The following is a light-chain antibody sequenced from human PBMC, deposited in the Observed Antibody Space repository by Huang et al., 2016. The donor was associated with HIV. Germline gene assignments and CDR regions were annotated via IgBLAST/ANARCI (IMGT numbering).Light chain of an antibody. CDR3: QQFNNWPPS. CDR2: AAS. J-gene: IGKJ4*01. V-gene: IGKV3-15*01. Sequence: ENMMTQSPATLSVSPGETATLSCRTSQSVSNNLAWYQQKPGQPPRLLFYAASSRVTGVPGRFSASGSGTEFTLTISSLQSEDFAIYYCQQFNNWPPSFGGGTKVDIK. CDR1: QSVSNN.